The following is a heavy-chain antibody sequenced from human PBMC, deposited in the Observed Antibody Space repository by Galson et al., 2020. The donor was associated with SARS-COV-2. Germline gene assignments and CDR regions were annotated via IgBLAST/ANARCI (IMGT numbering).Heavy chain of an antibody. J-gene: IGHJ5*02. V-gene: IGHV3-7*02. D-gene: IGHD2-15*01. Sequence: GSLRLSCAASGFTFTNYWMTWVRQAPGKRLEWVANIKEDGSEKYYVDSVKGRFIISRDNAKDSLYLQMNSLRAEDSAIYYCARGATCFEPWGQGTLVTVSS. CDR3: ARGATCFEP. CDR1: GFTFTNYW. CDR2: IKEDGSEK.